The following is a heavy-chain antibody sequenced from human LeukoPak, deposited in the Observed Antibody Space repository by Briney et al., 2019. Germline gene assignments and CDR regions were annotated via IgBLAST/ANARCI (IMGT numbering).Heavy chain of an antibody. D-gene: IGHD6-13*01. CDR2: ISYDGSNK. Sequence: GGSLRLSCAASGFTFSSYGMHWVRQAPGKGLEWVAVISYDGSNKYYADPVKGRFTISRDNSKNTLYLQMNSLRAEDTAVYYCASESGPYSSSWIDYWGQGTLVTVSS. J-gene: IGHJ4*02. CDR1: GFTFSSYG. CDR3: ASESGPYSSSWIDY. V-gene: IGHV3-30*03.